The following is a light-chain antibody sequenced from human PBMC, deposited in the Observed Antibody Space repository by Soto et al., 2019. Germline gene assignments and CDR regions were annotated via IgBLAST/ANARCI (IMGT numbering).Light chain of an antibody. CDR2: AAS. V-gene: IGKV3-20*01. CDR3: QQYGSSRFT. Sequence: EIVLTQSPGTLSLSPGERATLSCRASQSISSSYLAWYQQKPGQAPRLLVYAASSRATGLPARFSGSGSGTDFTLTISRLEPEDFAVYYCQQYGSSRFTFGPGTKVDIK. CDR1: QSISSSY. J-gene: IGKJ3*01.